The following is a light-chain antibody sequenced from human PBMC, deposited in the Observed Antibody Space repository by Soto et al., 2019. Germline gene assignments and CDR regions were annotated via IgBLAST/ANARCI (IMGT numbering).Light chain of an antibody. CDR1: KLGDKY. CDR3: QAWDSSTAV. J-gene: IGLJ2*01. V-gene: IGLV3-1*01. CDR2: QDS. Sequence: SYELTQPPSVSVSPGQTASITCSGDKLGDKYACWYQQKPGQSPVLVIYQDSKRPSGIPERFSGSNSGNTATLPSSRTQAMEEADYYCQAWDSSTAVFGGGTKLTVL.